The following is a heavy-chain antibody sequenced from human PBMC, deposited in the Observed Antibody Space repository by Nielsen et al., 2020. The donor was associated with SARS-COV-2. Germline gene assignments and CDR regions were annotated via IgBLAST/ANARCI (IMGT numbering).Heavy chain of an antibody. Sequence: SETLSLTCTVSGGSISSYYWSWIRQPPGKGLEWIGFVFYTGDTNSNPSLKSRVTMSVDTSKNQFSLKLTSVTAADTAVYYCARHYSYQLPRGYYYMDVWGKGTTVTVSS. V-gene: IGHV4-59*08. CDR2: VFYTGDT. CDR1: GGSISSYY. CDR3: ARHYSYQLPRGYYYMDV. J-gene: IGHJ6*03. D-gene: IGHD2-2*01.